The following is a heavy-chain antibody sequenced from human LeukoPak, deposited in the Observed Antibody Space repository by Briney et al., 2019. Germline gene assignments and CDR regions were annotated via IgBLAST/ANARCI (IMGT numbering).Heavy chain of an antibody. CDR3: ARYGLIRGFEY. Sequence: SETLSLTCTVSGGSISSSSYYWGWIRQPPGKGLEWIGSIYYSGSTYYNPSLKSRVTISVDTSKNQFSLKLSSVTAADTAVYYCARYGLIRGFEYWGQGTLVTVSS. D-gene: IGHD3-16*01. CDR1: GGSISSSSYY. CDR2: IYYSGST. V-gene: IGHV4-39*07. J-gene: IGHJ4*02.